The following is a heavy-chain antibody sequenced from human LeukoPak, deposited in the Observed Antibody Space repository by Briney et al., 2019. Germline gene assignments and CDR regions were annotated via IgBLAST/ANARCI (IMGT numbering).Heavy chain of an antibody. V-gene: IGHV1-24*01. CDR2: FDPEDGET. Sequence: ASVKVSCKVSGYTLTELSMHWVRQAPGKGLEWMGGFDPEDGETIYAQKFQGRVTMTEDTSTDTAYMELSSLRSEDTAVYYCARADSGYDHDAFDIWGQGTMVTVSS. D-gene: IGHD5-12*01. CDR1: GYTLTELS. CDR3: ARADSGYDHDAFDI. J-gene: IGHJ3*02.